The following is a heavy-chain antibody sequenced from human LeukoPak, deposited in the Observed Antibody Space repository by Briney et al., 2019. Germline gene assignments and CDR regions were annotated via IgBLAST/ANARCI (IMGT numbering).Heavy chain of an antibody. CDR3: ARDSRVAVDY. J-gene: IGHJ4*02. CDR2: ISSSSSYI. Sequence: GGSLRLSCAASAFTFSSYSMNWVRQAPGKGLEWVSSISSSSSYIYYADSVKGRFTISRDNAKNSLYLQMNSLRAEDTAVYYCARDSRVAVDYWGQGTLVTVSS. D-gene: IGHD6-19*01. V-gene: IGHV3-21*01. CDR1: AFTFSSYS.